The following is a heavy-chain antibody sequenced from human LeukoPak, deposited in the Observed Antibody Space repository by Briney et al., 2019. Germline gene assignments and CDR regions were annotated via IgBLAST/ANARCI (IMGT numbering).Heavy chain of an antibody. D-gene: IGHD4-17*01. CDR3: ARVYWAGLTGTDAFDI. J-gene: IGHJ3*02. CDR1: GFTFSSYS. CDR2: ISSRSSYI. V-gene: IGHV3-21*01. Sequence: GSPRLSCAASGFTFSSYSMHWVRQAPGKGLEWVSSISSRSSYIYYGDSVKGRFTISRDNANNSLYLQMNSLRAEDTAVYYCARVYWAGLTGTDAFDIWGQGTMVTVSS.